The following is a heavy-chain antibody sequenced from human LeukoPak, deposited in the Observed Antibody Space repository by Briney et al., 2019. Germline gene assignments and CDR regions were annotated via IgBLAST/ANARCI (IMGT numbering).Heavy chain of an antibody. V-gene: IGHV3-7*01. CDR3: ARDRLKYQLRAVDY. Sequence: TGGSLRLSCAASGFTFSSYWMSWVRQAPGKGLEWVANIKQDGSEKYYVDSVKGRFTISRDNAKNSLYLQMNSLRAEDTAVYYCARDRLKYQLRAVDYWGQGTLVTVSS. CDR1: GFTFSSYW. CDR2: IKQDGSEK. J-gene: IGHJ4*02. D-gene: IGHD2-2*01.